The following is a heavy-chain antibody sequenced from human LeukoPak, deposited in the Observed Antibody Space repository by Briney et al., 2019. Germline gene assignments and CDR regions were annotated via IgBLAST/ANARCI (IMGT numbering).Heavy chain of an antibody. CDR2: INPNSGGT. CDR1: GYTFTDYY. V-gene: IGHV1-2*02. D-gene: IGHD3-3*01. J-gene: IGHJ4*02. CDR3: ARADDQDFDH. Sequence: GASVKVSCKASGYTFTDYYLHWVRQAPGQGLEWMGWINPNSGGTNYAQTFQGRVTMTRDTSITTAYLELSRLRSDDTAVYFCARADDQDFDHWGQGTLVIVSS.